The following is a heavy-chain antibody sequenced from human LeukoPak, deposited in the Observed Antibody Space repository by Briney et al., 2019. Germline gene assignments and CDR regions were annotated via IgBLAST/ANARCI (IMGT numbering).Heavy chain of an antibody. CDR1: GFTFSTYA. V-gene: IGHV3-23*01. Sequence: GGSLRPSCAASGFTFSTYALSWVRQAPGKGLEWVSSISGNGGSAYYTDSVKGRFTISRDNSKNTLYLQMNSLRAEDTAAYYCAKDLPTVNTWIYFDYWGQGTLVTVSS. CDR3: AKDLPTVNTWIYFDY. D-gene: IGHD4-17*01. J-gene: IGHJ4*02. CDR2: ISGNGGSA.